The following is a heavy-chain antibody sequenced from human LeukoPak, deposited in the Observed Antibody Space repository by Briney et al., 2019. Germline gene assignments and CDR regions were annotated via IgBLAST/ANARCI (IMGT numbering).Heavy chain of an antibody. CDR1: GVSITSYY. CDR2: IYHSGST. Sequence: PSETLSLTCTVSGVSITSYYWSWIRQPPGKGLEWIGYIYHSGSTNYNPSLKSRVTISVDTSKNQFSLKLSSVTAADTAVYYCARGRGYYYDSSGQDYWGQGTLVTVSS. J-gene: IGHJ4*02. V-gene: IGHV4-59*01. D-gene: IGHD3-22*01. CDR3: ARGRGYYYDSSGQDY.